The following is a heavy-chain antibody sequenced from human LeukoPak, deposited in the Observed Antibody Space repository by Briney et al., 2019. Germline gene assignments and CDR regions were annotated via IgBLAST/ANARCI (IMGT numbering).Heavy chain of an antibody. V-gene: IGHV4-61*02. D-gene: IGHD6-19*01. J-gene: IGHJ4*02. Sequence: SETLSLTCTVSGGSVSSGNFYWSWIRQPAGKGLEWIGRIYSSGSTNYNPSLKSRVTMSVDTSKKQFSLKLNSVTAADTAVYFCARERYNTGWYSDYWGQGTLVTVSS. CDR3: ARERYNTGWYSDY. CDR2: IYSSGST. CDR1: GGSVSSGNFY.